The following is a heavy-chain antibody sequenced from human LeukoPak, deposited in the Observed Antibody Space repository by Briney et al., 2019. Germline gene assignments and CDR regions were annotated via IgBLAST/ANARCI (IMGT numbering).Heavy chain of an antibody. D-gene: IGHD2-21*01. Sequence: SETLSLTCTVSGGSISSGDYYWSWIRQPPVKGLEWIGYIFYTGSTYYNPSLKSRVTISVDTSKNQFSLKLSSVTAADTAVYYCASFYQAYYFDYWGQGTLVTVSS. J-gene: IGHJ4*02. CDR1: GGSISSGDYY. V-gene: IGHV4-30-4*01. CDR3: ASFYQAYYFDY. CDR2: IFYTGST.